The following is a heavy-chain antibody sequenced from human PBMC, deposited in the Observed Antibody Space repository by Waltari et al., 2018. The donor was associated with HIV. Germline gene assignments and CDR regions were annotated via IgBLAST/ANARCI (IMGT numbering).Heavy chain of an antibody. CDR3: VRAAIYSRGCFDY. J-gene: IGHJ4*02. D-gene: IGHD6-19*01. V-gene: IGHV1-8*01. Sequence: QVQLVQSGAEVKKPGASVKVSCQASGYPFTRYDINWVRQATGQGLEWMGWMNPNSGDTGYAQKFQGRITMTSNTSISTVYMELSSLTSEETAVYYCVRAAIYSRGCFDYWGQGTLVTVSS. CDR1: GYPFTRYD. CDR2: MNPNSGDT.